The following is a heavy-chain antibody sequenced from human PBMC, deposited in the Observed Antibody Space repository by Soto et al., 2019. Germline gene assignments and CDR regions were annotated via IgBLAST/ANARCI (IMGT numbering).Heavy chain of an antibody. V-gene: IGHV3-33*01. J-gene: IGHJ4*02. D-gene: IGHD3-3*01. CDR2: IWYDGSNK. CDR1: GFTFSSDG. Sequence: QVQLVESGGGVVPPGRSLRLSCAASGFTFSSDGMHWVRQAPGKGLEWVAVIWYDGSNKYYADSVQGRFTISRDNSKNTLYLQMNSLRAEDTAVYYCARGDYYDFWSGYFVTFAYWGQGTLVTVSS. CDR3: ARGDYYDFWSGYFVTFAY.